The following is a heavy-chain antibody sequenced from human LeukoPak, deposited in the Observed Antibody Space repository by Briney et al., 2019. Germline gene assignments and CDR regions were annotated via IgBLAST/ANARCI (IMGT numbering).Heavy chain of an antibody. Sequence: GGSLRLSCAASGFTFSSYSMNWVRQAPGKGLEWVSYISSSSSTISYADSVKGRFTISRDNAKDSLYLQMNSLRAEDTAVYYCARDPSYTAMVLFDYWGQGTLVTVSS. CDR2: ISSSSSTI. J-gene: IGHJ4*02. CDR3: ARDPSYTAMVLFDY. CDR1: GFTFSSYS. D-gene: IGHD5-18*01. V-gene: IGHV3-48*01.